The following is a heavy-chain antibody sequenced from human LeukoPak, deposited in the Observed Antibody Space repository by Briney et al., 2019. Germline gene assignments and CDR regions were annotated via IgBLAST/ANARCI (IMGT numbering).Heavy chain of an antibody. CDR2: INHSGST. V-gene: IGHV4-34*01. J-gene: IGHJ4*02. CDR3: ARGPNYDSSGYYSEGSFPFDY. CDR1: GGSFSGYY. D-gene: IGHD3-22*01. Sequence: PSETLSLTCAVYGGSFSGYYWSWIRQPPGKGLEWIGEINHSGSTNYNPSLKSRVTISVDTSKNQFSLKLSSVTAADTAVYYCARGPNYDSSGYYSEGSFPFDYWGQGTLVTVSS.